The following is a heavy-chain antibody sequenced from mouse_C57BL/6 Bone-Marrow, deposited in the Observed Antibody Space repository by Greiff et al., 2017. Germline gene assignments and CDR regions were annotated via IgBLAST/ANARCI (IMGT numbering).Heavy chain of an antibody. Sequence: QVQLQQSGAELVKPGASVKMSCKASGYTFTTYPIAWMQQNPGKSLEWIGTFHPYNDDTKYNEKLKGKATLTVEKASNTVYLELSRLTSDDSAVYYCARSSTFFYYCDYWGQGTTVTGSA. CDR2: FHPYNDDT. CDR3: ARSSTFFYYCDY. D-gene: IGHD5-1*01. CDR1: GYTFTTYP. V-gene: IGHV1-47*01. J-gene: IGHJ2*01.